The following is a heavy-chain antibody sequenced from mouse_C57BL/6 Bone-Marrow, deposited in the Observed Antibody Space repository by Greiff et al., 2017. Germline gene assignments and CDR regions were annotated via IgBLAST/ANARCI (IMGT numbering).Heavy chain of an antibody. Sequence: DVHLVESEGGLVQPGSSMKLSCTASGFTFSDYYMAWVRQVPEKGLEWVANINYDGSSTYYLDSLKSRFIISRDNAKNILYLQMSSLKSEDTATYYCAREGLYDGYYPYWYFDVWGTGTTVTVSS. J-gene: IGHJ1*03. CDR1: GFTFSDYY. CDR3: AREGLYDGYYPYWYFDV. V-gene: IGHV5-16*01. D-gene: IGHD2-3*01. CDR2: INYDGSST.